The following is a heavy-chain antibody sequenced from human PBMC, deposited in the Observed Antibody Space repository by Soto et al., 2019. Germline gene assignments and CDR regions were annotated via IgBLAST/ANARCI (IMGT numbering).Heavy chain of an antibody. CDR1: GFTVSSNY. D-gene: IGHD3-16*01. Sequence: GGSLRLSCAASGFTVSSNYMSWVRQAPGKGLEWVSVIYSGGSTYYADSVKGRFTISRHNSKNTLYLQMNSLRAEDTAVYYCARDLGVHYYYYMDVWGKGTTVTVSS. CDR3: ARDLGVHYYYYMDV. V-gene: IGHV3-53*04. CDR2: IYSGGST. J-gene: IGHJ6*03.